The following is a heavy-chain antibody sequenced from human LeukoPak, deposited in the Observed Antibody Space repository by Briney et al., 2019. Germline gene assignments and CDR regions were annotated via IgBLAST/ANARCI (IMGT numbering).Heavy chain of an antibody. V-gene: IGHV4-38-2*02. D-gene: IGHD3-3*01. CDR1: GYSISSGYY. Sequence: SETLSLTCTVSGYSISSGYYWGWIRQPPGKGLEWIGSIYHSGSTYYNPSLKSRVTISVDTSKNQFSLKLSSVTAADTAVYYCARLFFGSSQYDYWGQGTLVTVSS. CDR2: IYHSGST. CDR3: ARLFFGSSQYDY. J-gene: IGHJ4*02.